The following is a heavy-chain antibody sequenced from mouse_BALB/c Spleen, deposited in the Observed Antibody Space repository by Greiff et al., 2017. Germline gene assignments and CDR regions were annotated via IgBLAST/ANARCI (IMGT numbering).Heavy chain of an antibody. CDR3: TRSSFITTVVAGDYFDY. D-gene: IGHD1-1*01. J-gene: IGHJ2*01. V-gene: IGHV5-6-4*01. CDR2: ISSGGSYT. Sequence: EVKLVESGGGLVKPGGSLKLSCAASGFTFSSYTMSWVRQTPEKRLEWVATISSGGSYTYYPDSVKGRFTISRDNAKNTLYLQMSSLKSEDTAMYYCTRSSFITTVVAGDYFDYWGQGTTLTVSS. CDR1: GFTFSSYT.